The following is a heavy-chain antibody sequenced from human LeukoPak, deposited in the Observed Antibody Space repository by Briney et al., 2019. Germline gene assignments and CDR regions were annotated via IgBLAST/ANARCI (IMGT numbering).Heavy chain of an antibody. CDR2: ISSSSSTI. CDR1: GFIFRNYY. J-gene: IGHJ4*02. D-gene: IGHD6-19*01. V-gene: IGHV3-11*04. Sequence: PGGSLRLSCEASGFIFRNYYMNWIRQVPGKGLEWVSYISSSSSTIYYADSVKGRFTISRDNAKNSLYLQMNSLRVEDTAIYYCARCSGWAFKNWGQGTLVTVSS. CDR3: ARCSGWAFKN.